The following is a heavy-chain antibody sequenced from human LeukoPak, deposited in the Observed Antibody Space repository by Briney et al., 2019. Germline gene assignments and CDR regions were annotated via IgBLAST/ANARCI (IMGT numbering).Heavy chain of an antibody. CDR2: IYYSGST. CDR3: ARSVIVNDYYYYYYMDV. CDR1: GFTFSNAW. J-gene: IGHJ6*03. D-gene: IGHD2/OR15-2a*01. V-gene: IGHV4-38-2*01. Sequence: PGGSLRLSCAASGFTFSNAWMSWVRQAPGKGLEWIGSIYYSGSTYYNPSLKSRVTISVETSKNQFSLKLSSVTAADTALYYCARSVIVNDYYYYYYMDVWGKGTTVTVSS.